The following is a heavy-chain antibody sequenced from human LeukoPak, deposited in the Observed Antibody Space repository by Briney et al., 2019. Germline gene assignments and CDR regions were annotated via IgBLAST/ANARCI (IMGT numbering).Heavy chain of an antibody. CDR2: VFHTGTA. CDR1: GASISRTTYY. D-gene: IGHD4-17*01. V-gene: IGHV4-39*01. Sequence: SETLSLTCSVSGASISRTTYYWGWIRQPPGKGLEWIGSVFHTGTAYYNPSLRSRVTLSVDTSKNQFSLKMSSVTAADTAVYYCTKKDVGDYGTWGQGTLVAVSS. J-gene: IGHJ5*02. CDR3: TKKDVGDYGT.